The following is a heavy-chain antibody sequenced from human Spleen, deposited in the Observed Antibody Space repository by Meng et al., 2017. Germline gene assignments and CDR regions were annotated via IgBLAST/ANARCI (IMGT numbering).Heavy chain of an antibody. Sequence: ASLKVSCKASGYTFTMYYMHWVRQAPGQGLEWMGIINLSGGSTSYAQKFQGRVTMTRDMSTSTVYMELSSLRSEDTAVFYCARSRDGYNSGDWYFDLWGRGTLVTVSS. J-gene: IGHJ2*01. D-gene: IGHD5-24*01. CDR2: INLSGGST. V-gene: IGHV1-46*01. CDR1: GYTFTMYY. CDR3: ARSRDGYNSGDWYFDL.